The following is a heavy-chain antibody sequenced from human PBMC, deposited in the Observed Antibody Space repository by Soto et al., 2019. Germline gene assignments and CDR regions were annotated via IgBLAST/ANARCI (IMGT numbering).Heavy chain of an antibody. CDR3: ARAAYYDFWSGYPDYYGMDV. J-gene: IGHJ6*02. CDR1: GGSVSSGRYY. CDR2: MYYSGST. D-gene: IGHD3-3*01. Sequence: PSDALSLTCTASGGSVSSGRYYWRWIRQPPGKGLEWIGYMYYSGSTNYNPSLKSRVTISLDTSKNQFSLKLSSVTAADTAVYYCARAAYYDFWSGYPDYYGMDVWGQGTTVTVSS. V-gene: IGHV4-61*01.